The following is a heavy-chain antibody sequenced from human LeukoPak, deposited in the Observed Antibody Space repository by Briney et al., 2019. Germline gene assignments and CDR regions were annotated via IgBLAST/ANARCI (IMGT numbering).Heavy chain of an antibody. CDR2: IYYSGST. Sequence: SETLSLTCTVSGGSISSYYWSWIRQPPGKGLEWIGYIYYSGSTNYNPSLKSRVTISVDKSKNQFSLKLSSVTAADTAVYYCARGFQIVVVPAAIPDNWFDPWGQGTLVTVSS. V-gene: IGHV4-59*12. CDR3: ARGFQIVVVPAAIPDNWFDP. J-gene: IGHJ5*02. D-gene: IGHD2-2*01. CDR1: GGSISSYY.